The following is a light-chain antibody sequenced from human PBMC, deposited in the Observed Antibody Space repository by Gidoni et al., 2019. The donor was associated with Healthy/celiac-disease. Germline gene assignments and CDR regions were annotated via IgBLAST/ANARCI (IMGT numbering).Light chain of an antibody. J-gene: IGKJ4*01. Sequence: IVLTQSPATLSLSPGERATLSCRASQSVSSYLAWYQQKPGQAPRLLIYDASNRATGIPARFSGSGSGTDFTLTISSLEPEDFAVYYCQQRSNGPPLTFGGXTKVEIK. CDR2: DAS. V-gene: IGKV3-11*01. CDR3: QQRSNGPPLT. CDR1: QSVSSY.